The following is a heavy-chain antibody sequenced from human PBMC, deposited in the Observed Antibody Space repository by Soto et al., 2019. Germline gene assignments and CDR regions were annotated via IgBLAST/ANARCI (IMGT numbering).Heavy chain of an antibody. V-gene: IGHV3-23*01. Sequence: GGSLRLSCAASGFTFSSYAMSWVRQAQGKGLEWVSAISGSGGSTYYAASVKGRFTISRDNSKNTLYLQMNSLRAEDTAVYYSAKGSRWFGELSDAFDIWGQGAMVTVSS. CDR3: AKGSRWFGELSDAFDI. D-gene: IGHD3-10*01. CDR2: ISGSGGST. J-gene: IGHJ3*02. CDR1: GFTFSSYA.